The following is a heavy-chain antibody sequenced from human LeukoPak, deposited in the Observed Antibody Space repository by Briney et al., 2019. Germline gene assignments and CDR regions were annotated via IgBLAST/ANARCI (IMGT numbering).Heavy chain of an antibody. Sequence: ASVKVSCKASGYTFTSYDINWVRQATGQGLEWMGWMNPNSGNTGYAQKFQGRVTMTRNASISTAYMELSSLRSEDTAVYYCARVSVTALYGSGSYLFDYWGQGTLVTVSS. D-gene: IGHD3-10*01. CDR2: MNPNSGNT. CDR3: ARVSVTALYGSGSYLFDY. J-gene: IGHJ4*02. CDR1: GYTFTSYD. V-gene: IGHV1-8*01.